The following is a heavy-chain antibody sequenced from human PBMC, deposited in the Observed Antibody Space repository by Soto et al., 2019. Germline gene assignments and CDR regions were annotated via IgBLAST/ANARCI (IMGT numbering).Heavy chain of an antibody. Sequence: ASVKVSCKASGYTFTGYYMHWVRQAPGQGLEWMGWINPNSGGTNYAQKFQGWVTMPRDTSISTAYMELSRLRSDDTAVYYCAREDATYYDFWSGYYAPGYYGMDFWGQGTTVTVSS. CDR2: INPNSGGT. V-gene: IGHV1-2*04. CDR1: GYTFTGYY. D-gene: IGHD3-3*01. J-gene: IGHJ6*02. CDR3: AREDATYYDFWSGYYAPGYYGMDF.